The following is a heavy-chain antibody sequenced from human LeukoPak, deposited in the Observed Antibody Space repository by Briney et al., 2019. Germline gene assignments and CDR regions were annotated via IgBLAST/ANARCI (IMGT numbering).Heavy chain of an antibody. V-gene: IGHV3-7*01. J-gene: IGHJ4*02. Sequence: GGSLRLSCAASGFTFGDYWMTWVRQAPGKGLEWVANIKQDGSKKYYVDSVKGRFTISRDNAKNSLYLQMNSLRAEDTAVYYCAKEVGGSGSFWGQGTLVTVSS. CDR3: AKEVGGSGSF. CDR1: GFTFGDYW. D-gene: IGHD3-10*01. CDR2: IKQDGSKK.